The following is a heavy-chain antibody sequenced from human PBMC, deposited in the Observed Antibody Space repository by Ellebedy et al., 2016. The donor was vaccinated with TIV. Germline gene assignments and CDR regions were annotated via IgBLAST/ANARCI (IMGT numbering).Heavy chain of an antibody. V-gene: IGHV4-4*07. CDR1: GDSISYKY. J-gene: IGHJ6*02. D-gene: IGHD3-10*01. Sequence: SETLSLXCTVSGDSISYKYWSWIRQPAGKGLEWIGRIHSGGSTNYNPSLQSRVTMSVDSSKTQFSLTLSSVTAADTAVYYCARDNPHYYGSGSHYYYGMDVWGQGTTVTVSS. CDR2: IHSGGST. CDR3: ARDNPHYYGSGSHYYYGMDV.